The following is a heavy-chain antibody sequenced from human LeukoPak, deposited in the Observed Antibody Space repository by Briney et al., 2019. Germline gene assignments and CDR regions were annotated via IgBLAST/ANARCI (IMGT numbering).Heavy chain of an antibody. V-gene: IGHV3-30*18. J-gene: IGHJ4*02. CDR2: ISYDGSNK. CDR1: GFTFSSYG. D-gene: IGHD2-8*01. CDR3: AKDGGALMVYKPMALTGPDY. Sequence: PGGSLRLSCAASGFTFSSYGMHWVRQAPGKGLEWVAVISYDGSNKYYADSVKGRFTISRDNSKNTLYLQMNSLRAEDTAVYYCAKDGGALMVYKPMALTGPDYWRQGTLVTVSS.